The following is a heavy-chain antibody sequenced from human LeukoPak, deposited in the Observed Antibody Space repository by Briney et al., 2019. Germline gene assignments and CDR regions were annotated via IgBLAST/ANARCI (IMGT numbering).Heavy chain of an antibody. CDR3: ARSLASQGRGYFY. J-gene: IGHJ4*02. CDR2: IYPDDSDT. V-gene: IGHV5-51*01. D-gene: IGHD2-15*01. CDR1: GYSFTSYW. Sequence: AESLKISCKGSGYSFTSYWIGWVRQMPGKGLEWMGIIYPDDSDTRYSPSFQGQVTISADKSINTAYLQWSSLKASDTAIYYCARSLASQGRGYFYWGQGTLVTVSA.